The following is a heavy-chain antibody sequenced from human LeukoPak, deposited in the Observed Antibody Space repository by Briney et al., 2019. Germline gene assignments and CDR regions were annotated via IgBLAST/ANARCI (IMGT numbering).Heavy chain of an antibody. V-gene: IGHV3-7*01. D-gene: IGHD2/OR15-2a*01. CDR3: ARSFYGDY. CDR2: MKQDGSQK. Sequence: GGSLRLSCAASGFTFTNDWMSWVRQAPGKGLEWGANMKQDGSQKFYVDSVKGRFTISRDNAQNSVYLQMNSLRAEDTAVYYCARSFYGDYWGQGTLVTVSS. CDR1: GFTFTNDW. J-gene: IGHJ4*02.